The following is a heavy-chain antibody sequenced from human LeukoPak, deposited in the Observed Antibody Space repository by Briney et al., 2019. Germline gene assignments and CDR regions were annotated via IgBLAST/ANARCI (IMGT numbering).Heavy chain of an antibody. Sequence: PGGSLRLSCAASGFTFSSNAMSWVRQAPGKGLEWVSAITGGGGSTYYTDSVKGRFTISRDNSQNTLYLQMNSLRADDTAVYYCGKAIGSGAYYRPDYWGQGTLVTVSS. J-gene: IGHJ4*02. V-gene: IGHV3-23*01. CDR1: GFTFSSNA. D-gene: IGHD3-10*01. CDR2: ITGGGGST. CDR3: GKAIGSGAYYRPDY.